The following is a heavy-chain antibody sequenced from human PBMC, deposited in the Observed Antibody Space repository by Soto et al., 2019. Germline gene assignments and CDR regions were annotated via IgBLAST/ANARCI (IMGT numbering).Heavy chain of an antibody. CDR2: TYYRSKWYN. CDR1: GDSVSSNSAA. D-gene: IGHD2-2*01. Sequence: PSQTLSLTCAISGDSVSSNSAAWNWIRQSPSRGLEWLGRTYYRSKWYNDYAVSVKSRITINPDTSKNQFSLQLNSVTPEDTAVYYCAREWVVVVPAYYYYYGMDVWGQGTLVTVSS. V-gene: IGHV6-1*01. CDR3: AREWVVVVPAYYYYYGMDV. J-gene: IGHJ6*02.